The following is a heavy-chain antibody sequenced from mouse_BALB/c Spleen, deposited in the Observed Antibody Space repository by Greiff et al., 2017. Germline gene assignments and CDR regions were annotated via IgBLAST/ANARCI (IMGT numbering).Heavy chain of an antibody. V-gene: IGHV5-12-1*01. J-gene: IGHJ3*01. D-gene: IGHD3-1*01. CDR3: ARRERSGPFAY. CDR1: GFAFSSYD. Sequence: EVNVVESGGGLVKPGGSLKLSCAASGFAFSSYDMSWVRQTPEKRLEWVAYISSGGGSTYYPDTVKGRFTISRDNAKNTLYLQMSSLKSEDTAMYYCARRERSGPFAYWGQGTLVTVSA. CDR2: ISSGGGST.